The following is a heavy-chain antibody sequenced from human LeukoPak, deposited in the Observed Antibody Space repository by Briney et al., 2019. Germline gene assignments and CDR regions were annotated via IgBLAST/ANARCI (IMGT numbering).Heavy chain of an antibody. CDR1: GGSISSSSYY. V-gene: IGHV4-39*07. J-gene: IGHJ4*02. D-gene: IGHD5-18*01. CDR3: ARGSYGYEYYFDY. CDR2: IYYSGST. Sequence: SETLSLTCTVSGGSISSSSYYWGWIRQPPGKGLEWIGSIYYSGSTYYNPSLKSRVTISADTSKNQFSLKLSSVTAADTAVYHCARGSYGYEYYFDYWGQGTLVTVSS.